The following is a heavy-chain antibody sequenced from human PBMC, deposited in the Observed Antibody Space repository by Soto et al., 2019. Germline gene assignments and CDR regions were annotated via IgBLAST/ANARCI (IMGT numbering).Heavy chain of an antibody. Sequence: PSQTLSLTFAISGVSVSSNSAAWNWIRQSPSRGLEWLGRTYYRSKWYNDYAVSVKSRITINPDTSKNQFSLQLNSVTPEDTAVYYCARDLSSWYVQGYYYYGMDVWGQGTTVTVSS. J-gene: IGHJ6*02. CDR2: TYYRSKWYN. V-gene: IGHV6-1*01. CDR3: ARDLSSWYVQGYYYYGMDV. CDR1: GVSVSSNSAA. D-gene: IGHD6-13*01.